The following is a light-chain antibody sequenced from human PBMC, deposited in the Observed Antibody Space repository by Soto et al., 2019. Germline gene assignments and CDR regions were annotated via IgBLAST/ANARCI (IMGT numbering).Light chain of an antibody. J-gene: IGKJ4*01. CDR1: QSVSGW. CDR2: VAS. V-gene: IGKV1-5*01. Sequence: DIQMTQSPSTLSASVGDTVTVTCRASQSVSGWLAWYQQKPGEATKLLIYVASALPRGVTSRFSGSGSRTKFTLTIASLQPDDFATYYCQQYDTFSGTFGPGTKVEI. CDR3: QQYDTFSGT.